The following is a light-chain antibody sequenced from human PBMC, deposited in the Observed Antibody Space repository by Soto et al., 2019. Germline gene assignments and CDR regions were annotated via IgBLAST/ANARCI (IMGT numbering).Light chain of an antibody. CDR3: QQYNNWPLT. V-gene: IGKV3-15*01. CDR2: EAS. Sequence: ELVMTQSPATLSLSPGERFSLSCRASQSVRSNLAWYQQKPGQAPRLLIYEASTRATGVPARFSGSGSGTEFTLTISSLQSEDFAVYSCQQYNNWPLTFGQGTKVDIK. CDR1: QSVRSN. J-gene: IGKJ1*01.